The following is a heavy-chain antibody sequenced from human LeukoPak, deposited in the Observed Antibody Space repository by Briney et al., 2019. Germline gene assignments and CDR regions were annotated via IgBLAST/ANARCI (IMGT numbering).Heavy chain of an antibody. CDR3: ALFFRGVILPFDP. J-gene: IGHJ5*02. CDR2: IYYSGST. D-gene: IGHD3-10*01. CDR1: GGSISSSSYY. V-gene: IGHV4-39*07. Sequence: PSETLSLTCTVSGGSISSSSYYWGWIRQPPGKGLEWIGSIYYSGSTYYNPSLKSRVTISVDTSKNQFSLKLGSVTAADTAVYYCALFFRGVILPFDPWGQGTLVTVSS.